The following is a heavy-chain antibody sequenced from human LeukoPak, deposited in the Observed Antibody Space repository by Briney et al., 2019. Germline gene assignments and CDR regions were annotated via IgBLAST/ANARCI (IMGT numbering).Heavy chain of an antibody. Sequence: GGSLRLSCAASGFTFRSYGMHWVRQAPGEGLDWVAFMSHDGGNIYYADSVKGRFSLSRDNSKNTLYLQMNSLRTDDTAVYCCAKDEGFYYGSGTLDYWGQGTLVTVSS. D-gene: IGHD3-10*01. CDR3: AKDEGFYYGSGTLDY. V-gene: IGHV3-30*18. CDR2: MSHDGGNI. CDR1: GFTFRSYG. J-gene: IGHJ4*02.